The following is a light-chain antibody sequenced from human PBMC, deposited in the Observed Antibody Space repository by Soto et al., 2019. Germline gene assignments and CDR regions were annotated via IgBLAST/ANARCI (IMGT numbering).Light chain of an antibody. CDR1: QSVTSY. J-gene: IGKJ2*01. CDR3: QQRSNWPPVYT. CDR2: AAS. V-gene: IGKV3-11*01. Sequence: EVVLTQSPATLSLSPGERATLSCRASQSVTSYLAWYQQQPGQAPRLLIYAASNRATGIPARFSGSGSGTDFTLTISSLEPEDFAVYYCQQRSNWPPVYTFGQGTKLEIK.